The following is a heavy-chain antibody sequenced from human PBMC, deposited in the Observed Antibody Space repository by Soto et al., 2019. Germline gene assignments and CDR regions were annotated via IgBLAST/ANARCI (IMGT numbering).Heavy chain of an antibody. CDR1: GGSFSGYY. CDR2: IKHSGST. D-gene: IGHD1-20*01. V-gene: IGHV4-34*01. CDR3: ARGRGIITGNHNYYYCYGMEV. Sequence: VYGGSFSGYYWSCIRQPPGKWLELIGEIKHSGSTNYNPSLKSRVTISVDTSKNQFSLKLSSVTAADTAVYYCARGRGIITGNHNYYYCYGMEVWGQGTTVTVSS. J-gene: IGHJ6*01.